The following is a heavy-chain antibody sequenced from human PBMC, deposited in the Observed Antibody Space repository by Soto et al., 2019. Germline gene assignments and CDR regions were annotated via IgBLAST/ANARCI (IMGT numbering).Heavy chain of an antibody. Sequence: EVQLEESGGGLVLPGGSLRLSCAAAGFTFSSYAMHWVGQAPEKGLECVSAITSNGGNTDYANSVKGRFTISRDNSKNTLYLQMGSLSAEDMAVYYCARRIPFGYGMDVWGQGTTVTVSS. V-gene: IGHV3-64*01. CDR1: GFTFSSYA. D-gene: IGHD2-21*01. CDR3: ARRIPFGYGMDV. J-gene: IGHJ6*02. CDR2: ITSNGGNT.